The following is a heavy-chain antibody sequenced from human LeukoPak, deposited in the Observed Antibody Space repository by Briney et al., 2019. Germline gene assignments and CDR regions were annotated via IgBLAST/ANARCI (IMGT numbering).Heavy chain of an antibody. V-gene: IGHV4-4*07. J-gene: IGHJ4*02. CDR3: ARENSGSYREFDY. Sequence: SETLSLTCTVSGGSIGTYYWSWIRQPAGKGLEWIGRIYTSGSTNYNASLKSRVSMSVDTSKNQFSLKLSSVTAADTAVFYCARENSGSYREFDYWGQRTLVTVPS. CDR1: GGSIGTYY. D-gene: IGHD1-26*01. CDR2: IYTSGST.